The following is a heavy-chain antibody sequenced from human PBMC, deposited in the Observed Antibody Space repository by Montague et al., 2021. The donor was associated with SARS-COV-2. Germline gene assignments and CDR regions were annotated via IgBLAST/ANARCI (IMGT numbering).Heavy chain of an antibody. J-gene: IGHJ4*02. CDR2: INHRGTS. V-gene: IGHV4-34*01. D-gene: IGHD3-22*01. CDR3: ARGRQHFNMIVVVMTGGEYYYDH. CDR1: GGSFSDYF. Sequence: SETLSLTCAVYGGSFSDYFWTWIRQPPGKGLEWIGEINHRGTSNYNPSLKSRVSISVDTSKNQFSLYLGSVTAADTAVYYCARGRQHFNMIVVVMTGGEYYYDHGGQGTLVTVSS.